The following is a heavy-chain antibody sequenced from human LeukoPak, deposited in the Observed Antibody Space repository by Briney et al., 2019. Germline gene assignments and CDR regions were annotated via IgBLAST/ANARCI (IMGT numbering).Heavy chain of an antibody. CDR3: ARGQVYSSSWGNYYYGMDG. CDR1: GYTFTSYD. V-gene: IGHV1-8*01. D-gene: IGHD6-13*01. J-gene: IGHJ6*02. Sequence: ASVKVSCKASGYTFTSYDINWVRQATGQGLEWMGWMNPNSGNTGYAQKFQGRVTMTRNTSISTAYMELSSLRSEDTAVYYCARGQVYSSSWGNYYYGMDGWGQGTTVTVSS. CDR2: MNPNSGNT.